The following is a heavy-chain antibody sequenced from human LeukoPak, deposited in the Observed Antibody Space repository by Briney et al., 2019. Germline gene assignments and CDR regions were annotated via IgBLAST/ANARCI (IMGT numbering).Heavy chain of an antibody. D-gene: IGHD5-24*01. V-gene: IGHV3-23*01. CDR3: AFGRDGYAHFLDY. CDR2: VTGSGADT. Sequence: GGSLRLSCSTSGYRFSNYAMSWVRQAPGKGLEWVSAVTGSGADTYYAGSVQGRFNVSRDNTKNTLFLHMNNLRAEDTAKYYCAFGRDGYAHFLDYWGQGTLVTVSS. CDR1: GYRFSNYA. J-gene: IGHJ4*02.